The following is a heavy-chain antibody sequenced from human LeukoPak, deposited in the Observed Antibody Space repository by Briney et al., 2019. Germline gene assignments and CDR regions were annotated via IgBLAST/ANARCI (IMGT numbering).Heavy chain of an antibody. CDR2: IYYSGSA. D-gene: IGHD3-22*01. CDR3: ARGEYYYDSSGYYGYYFDY. Sequence: NSSETLSLTCTVSGGSVSSGSYYWSWIRQPPGKGLEWIGYIYYSGSANYNPSLKSRVTISVDTSKNQFSLKLSSVTAADTAVYYCARGEYYYDSSGYYGYYFDYWGQGTLVTVSS. J-gene: IGHJ4*02. V-gene: IGHV4-61*01. CDR1: GGSVSSGSYY.